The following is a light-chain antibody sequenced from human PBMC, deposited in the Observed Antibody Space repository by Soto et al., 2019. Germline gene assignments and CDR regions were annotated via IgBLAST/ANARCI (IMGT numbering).Light chain of an antibody. CDR1: QSVGSN. CDR3: QQYYSTPLT. J-gene: IGKJ3*01. V-gene: IGKV3-15*01. Sequence: EKVMTQSPGSLSVSPGERAALSCRASQSVGSNLAWYQRKPGQAPRLLIYGASTRATGIPSRFSGSGSGTEFTLTISSLQAEDVAVYYCQQYYSTPLTFGPGTKVDIK. CDR2: GAS.